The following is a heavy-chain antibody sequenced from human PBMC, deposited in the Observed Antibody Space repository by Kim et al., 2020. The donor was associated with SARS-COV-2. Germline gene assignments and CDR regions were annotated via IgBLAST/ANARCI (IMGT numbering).Heavy chain of an antibody. D-gene: IGHD3-3*01. V-gene: IGHV3-49*02. Sequence: AYAASVKGRLTNSRDDSKSIAYLQMNSLKTEDTAVYYCTRDDFWSGYLRFWGQGTLVTVSS. CDR3: TRDDFWSGYLRF. J-gene: IGHJ4*02.